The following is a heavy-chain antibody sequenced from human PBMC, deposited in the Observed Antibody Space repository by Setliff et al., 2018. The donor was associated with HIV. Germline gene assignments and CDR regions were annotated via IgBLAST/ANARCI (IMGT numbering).Heavy chain of an antibody. Sequence: LSLTCTVSGGSISSSSYYWAWVRQPPGKGLEWIGSVYYSGTTYISPSLKSRLTISIDRSTNQFSLRLNSMTAADMAMYYCARSSRGYYNPLFDYWGQGTLVTVSS. J-gene: IGHJ4*02. CDR1: GGSISSSSYY. D-gene: IGHD3-22*01. CDR3: ARSSRGYYNPLFDY. CDR2: VYYSGTT. V-gene: IGHV4-39*01.